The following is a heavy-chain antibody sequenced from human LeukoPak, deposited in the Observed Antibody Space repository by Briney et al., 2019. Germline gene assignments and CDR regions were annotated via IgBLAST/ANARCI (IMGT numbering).Heavy chain of an antibody. J-gene: IGHJ4*02. V-gene: IGHV3-7*01. D-gene: IGHD3-10*01. Sequence: GGSLRLSCAASGCTFSSYWMSWVRQAPGKGLEWVANIKQDGNEKYYVDSVKGRFTISRDNAKNSLYLQMNSLRAEDTAVYYCARDLAWFGELNWGQGTLVTVSS. CDR2: IKQDGNEK. CDR1: GCTFSSYW. CDR3: ARDLAWFGELN.